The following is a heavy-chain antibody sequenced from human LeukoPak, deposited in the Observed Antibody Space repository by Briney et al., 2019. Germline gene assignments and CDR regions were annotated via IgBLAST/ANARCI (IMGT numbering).Heavy chain of an antibody. D-gene: IGHD3-3*01. CDR2: IIPIFGTA. V-gene: IGHV1-69*06. Sequence: SVKVSCKASGGTFSSYAISWVRQAPGQGLEWMGGIIPIFGTANYAQKFQGRVTITADKSTSTAYMELSSLRSEDTAVYYCARALLLSYDFWSGYFDYWGQGTLVTVSS. J-gene: IGHJ4*02. CDR1: GGTFSSYA. CDR3: ARALLLSYDFWSGYFDY.